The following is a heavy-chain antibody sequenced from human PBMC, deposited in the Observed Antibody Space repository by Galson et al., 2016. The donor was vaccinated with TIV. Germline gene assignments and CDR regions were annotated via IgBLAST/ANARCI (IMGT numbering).Heavy chain of an antibody. CDR1: GYIFTTYY. J-gene: IGHJ4*02. CDR2: LDPSGVTT. Sequence: SVKVSCKASGYIFTTYYINWVRQAPGQGLEWMGMLDPSGVTTSYAEKFQDRVTMSMDTSTSTFYMELSSLTSEDTAIYYCSREKYSGFGFWGQGTLVTVSS. CDR3: SREKYSGFGF. D-gene: IGHD5-12*01. V-gene: IGHV1-46*01.